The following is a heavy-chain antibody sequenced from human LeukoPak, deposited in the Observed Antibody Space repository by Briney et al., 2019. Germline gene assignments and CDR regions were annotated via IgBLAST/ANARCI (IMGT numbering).Heavy chain of an antibody. CDR2: ISGSGVGT. V-gene: IGHV3-23*01. D-gene: IGHD3-10*01. CDR3: ARELYYYGSEGAFDI. Sequence: GGSLRLSCAASGFTFSSYWMSWVRQAPGKGLEWVSAISGSGVGTYYADSVKGRFTISRDNSKNTLYLQMNSLRAEDTAVYYCARELYYYGSEGAFDIWGQGTMDTVSS. CDR1: GFTFSSYW. J-gene: IGHJ3*02.